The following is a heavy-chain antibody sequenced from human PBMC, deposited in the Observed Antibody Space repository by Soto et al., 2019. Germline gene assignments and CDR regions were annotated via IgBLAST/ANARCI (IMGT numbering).Heavy chain of an antibody. J-gene: IGHJ3*01. CDR1: GLTFRNYG. D-gene: IGHD3-22*01. CDR3: ARDQLYYNDISGRPLNAFDV. Sequence: GGSLRLSCAASGLTFRNYGMNWVRQAPGKGLEWVSYIGIGSSTTYYADSVKGRFTISRDNAKNSLYLQMNSLRAEDTAVYYCARDQLYYNDISGRPLNAFDVRGQGTMVTVSS. CDR2: IGIGSSTT. V-gene: IGHV3-48*01.